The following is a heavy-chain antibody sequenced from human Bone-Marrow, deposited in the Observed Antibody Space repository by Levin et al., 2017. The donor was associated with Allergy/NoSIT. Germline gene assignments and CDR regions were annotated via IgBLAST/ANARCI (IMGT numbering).Heavy chain of an antibody. V-gene: IGHV3-74*01. CDR1: GFTFSKHW. D-gene: IGHD2-15*01. CDR3: ARIGVKWSLDF. Sequence: GGSLRLSCEASGFTFSKHWMHWVRQAPGKGLVWVARLNIDGASTNYADSVRGRFTISRDNAKNTLYLQMNSLRADDTAVYYCARIGVKWSLDFWGQGTPVTVSS. CDR2: LNIDGAST. J-gene: IGHJ4*02.